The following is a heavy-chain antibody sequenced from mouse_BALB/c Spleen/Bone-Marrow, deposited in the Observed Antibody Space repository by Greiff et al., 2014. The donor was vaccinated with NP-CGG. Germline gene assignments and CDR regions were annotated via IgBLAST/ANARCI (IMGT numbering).Heavy chain of an antibody. Sequence: VQLQQPGAELVSPGASVRLSCTASGFNIKDTYIYWVMQRPEQGLEWIGRIDPANGNTKYDPKFQGKATITTDTSSNTASLQLSSLTSEDTAVYYCAGDYSFTYWGQGTLVTVSA. V-gene: IGHV14-3*02. CDR3: AGDYSFTY. CDR1: GFNIKDTY. D-gene: IGHD1-1*01. CDR2: IDPANGNT. J-gene: IGHJ3*01.